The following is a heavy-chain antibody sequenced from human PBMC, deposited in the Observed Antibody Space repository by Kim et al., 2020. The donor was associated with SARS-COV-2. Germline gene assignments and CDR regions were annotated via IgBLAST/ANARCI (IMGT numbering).Heavy chain of an antibody. CDR1: GFTFSGYN. CDR2: ISSSSSTI. J-gene: IGHJ4*02. V-gene: IGHV3-48*02. Sequence: GGSLRLSCAASGFTFSGYNMNWVRQAPGKGLEWVSYISSSSSTIYYADSVKGRFTISRDNAKNSLYLQMNSLRDEDTAVYYCARETYYYDSSGYSNFDYWGQGTLVTVSS. D-gene: IGHD3-22*01. CDR3: ARETYYYDSSGYSNFDY.